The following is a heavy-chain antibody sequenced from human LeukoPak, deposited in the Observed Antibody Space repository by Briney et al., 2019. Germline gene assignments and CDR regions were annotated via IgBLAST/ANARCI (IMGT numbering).Heavy chain of an antibody. D-gene: IGHD3-22*01. V-gene: IGHV4-59*01. Sequence: SETLSLTCTVSGGSISSYYWSWIRQPPGKGLEWIGYIYYSGSTNYNPSLKSRVTVSVDTSKNQFSLKLSSVTAADTAVYYCARETGGDSSGTFDYWGQGTLVTVSS. CDR3: ARETGGDSSGTFDY. CDR1: GGSISSYY. CDR2: IYYSGST. J-gene: IGHJ4*02.